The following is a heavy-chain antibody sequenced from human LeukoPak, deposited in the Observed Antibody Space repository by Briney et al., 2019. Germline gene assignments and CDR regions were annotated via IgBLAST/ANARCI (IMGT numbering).Heavy chain of an antibody. V-gene: IGHV4-4*07. CDR2: IYTSGST. CDR1: GGSISSYY. D-gene: IGHD6-13*01. Sequence: SETLSLTCTVSGGSISSYYWSWIRQPAGKGLEWIRRIYTSGSTNYSPSLKSRVTMSVDTSKNQFSLTLSSLTAADTAVYYCAREVAAAGTRWFDPWGQGTLVPVSS. J-gene: IGHJ5*02. CDR3: AREVAAAGTRWFDP.